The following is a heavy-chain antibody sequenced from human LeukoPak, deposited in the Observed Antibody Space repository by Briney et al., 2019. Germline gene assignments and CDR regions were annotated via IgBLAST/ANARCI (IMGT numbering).Heavy chain of an antibody. V-gene: IGHV3-23*01. CDR2: ISGSGGST. J-gene: IGHJ4*02. Sequence: PGGSLRLSCAASGFTFSSYAMSWVRQAPGKGLEWVSGISGSGGSTYYADSVKGRFTISRDNSKNTLCLQMNSLRAEDTAVYYCAKDQTGVAYYFDYWGQGTLVTVSS. D-gene: IGHD5-12*01. CDR1: GFTFSSYA. CDR3: AKDQTGVAYYFDY.